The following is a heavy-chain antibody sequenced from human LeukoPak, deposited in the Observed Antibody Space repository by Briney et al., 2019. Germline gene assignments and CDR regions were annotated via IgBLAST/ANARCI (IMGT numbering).Heavy chain of an antibody. Sequence: PGGSLRLSCAASGFTFSSYGMHWVRQAPGKGLEWVAFIRYDGSNKYYADSVKGRFTISRDNSKNTLYLQMNSLRAEDTAVYYCAKDTYYYDSSGYPGYWGQGTLVTVSS. CDR3: AKDTYYYDSSGYPGY. V-gene: IGHV3-30*02. CDR1: GFTFSSYG. D-gene: IGHD3-22*01. J-gene: IGHJ4*02. CDR2: IRYDGSNK.